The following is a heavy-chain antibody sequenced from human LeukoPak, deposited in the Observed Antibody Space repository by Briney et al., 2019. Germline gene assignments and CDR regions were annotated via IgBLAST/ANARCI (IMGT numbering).Heavy chain of an antibody. V-gene: IGHV7-4-1*02. D-gene: IGHD3-3*01. CDR2: INTNTGNP. CDR3: ARGHYDVWSGYFTWATANWFDP. Sequence: ASVKVSCKASGYTFTSYAMNWVRQAPGQGLEWMGWINTNTGNPTYAQGFTGRFVFSLDTSVSTAYLQISSLKAEDTAVYYCARGHYDVWSGYFTWATANWFDPWGQGTLVTVSS. J-gene: IGHJ5*02. CDR1: GYTFTSYA.